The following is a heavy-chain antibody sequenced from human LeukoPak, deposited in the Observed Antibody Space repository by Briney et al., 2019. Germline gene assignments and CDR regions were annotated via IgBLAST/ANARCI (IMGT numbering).Heavy chain of an antibody. V-gene: IGHV1-69*13. D-gene: IGHD5/OR15-5a*01. CDR1: GGTFSSYA. CDR2: IIPIFGTA. Sequence: SVKVSCKASGGTFSSYAISWVRRAPGQGLEWMGGIIPIFGTANYAQKFQGRVTITAGESTSTAYMELSSLRSEDTAVYYCARRGSPSTLNPYYYYGMDVWGQGTTVTVSS. J-gene: IGHJ6*02. CDR3: ARRGSPSTLNPYYYYGMDV.